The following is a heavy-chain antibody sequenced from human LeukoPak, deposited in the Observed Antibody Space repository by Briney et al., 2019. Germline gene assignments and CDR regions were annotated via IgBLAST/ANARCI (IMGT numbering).Heavy chain of an antibody. V-gene: IGHV3-23*01. D-gene: IGHD3-10*01. CDR3: AKDRTMVRGVIGGFDY. J-gene: IGHJ4*02. CDR2: ISGSGGST. CDR1: GFTFSSYA. Sequence: GGSLRLSCAASGFTFSSYAMSWVRQAPGKGLEWVSAISGSGGSTYYADSVKGRFTISRDNSKNTLYLQMNSLRAEDTAVYYCAKDRTMVRGVIGGFDYWGQGTLVTVSS.